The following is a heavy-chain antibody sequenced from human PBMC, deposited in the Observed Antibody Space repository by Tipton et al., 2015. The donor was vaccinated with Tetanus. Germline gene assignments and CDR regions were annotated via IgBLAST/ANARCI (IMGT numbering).Heavy chain of an antibody. V-gene: IGHV4-59*01. CDR1: GGSLSGFY. Sequence: TLSLTCAVSGGSLSGFYWSWIRQPPGKGLEWIGYVYHSGSTNYHPSLKSRVTISVDTSKNQFSLNLRSVITADTAVYYCARANNDYPKKGPFDYWGQGILVTVSS. J-gene: IGHJ4*02. CDR3: ARANNDYPKKGPFDY. D-gene: IGHD5-12*01. CDR2: VYHSGST.